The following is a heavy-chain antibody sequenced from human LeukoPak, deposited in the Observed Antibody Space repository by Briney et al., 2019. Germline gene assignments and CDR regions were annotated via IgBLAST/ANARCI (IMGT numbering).Heavy chain of an antibody. D-gene: IGHD3-22*01. CDR2: IRNKANGGTT. V-gene: IGHV3-49*04. J-gene: IGHJ3*02. CDR3: SRFYSSGWASGAFDI. CDR1: GFTFSDCA. Sequence: GGSLRLSCTTSGFTFSDCAVSWVRQAPGKGLEWIGFIRNKANGGTTEYAASVKGRFTISRDDSKTIAHLQMSSLKTEDTAVYYCSRFYSSGWASGAFDIWGQGTMVTVSS.